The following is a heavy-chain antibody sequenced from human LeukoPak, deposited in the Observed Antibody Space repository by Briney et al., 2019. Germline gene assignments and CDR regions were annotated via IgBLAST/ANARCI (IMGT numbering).Heavy chain of an antibody. CDR1: GFTFDDYA. CDR2: INSGGSGT. CDR3: ARDRSIDHVWGSYRFLDYYYMDV. V-gene: IGHV3-74*01. J-gene: IGHJ6*03. D-gene: IGHD3-16*02. Sequence: PGRSLRLSCAASGFTFDDYAMHWVRQAPGKGLVWVSRINSGGSGTTYADSVKGRFTISRDNSKNTLYLQMNSLRAEDTAVYYCARDRSIDHVWGSYRFLDYYYMDVWGKGTTVTVSS.